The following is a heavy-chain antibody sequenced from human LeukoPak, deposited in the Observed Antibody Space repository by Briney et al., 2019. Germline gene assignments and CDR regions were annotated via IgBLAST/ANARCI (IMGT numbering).Heavy chain of an antibody. CDR1: GGSISSYY. CDR2: IYYSGST. J-gene: IGHJ4*02. Sequence: PSETLSLTCTVSGGSISSYYWGWIRQPPGKGLEWIGSIYYSGSTYYNPSLKSRVTISVDTSKNQFSLKLSSVTAADTAVYYCARGTSTVENDYWGQGTLVTVSS. V-gene: IGHV4-39*07. D-gene: IGHD4-17*01. CDR3: ARGTSTVENDY.